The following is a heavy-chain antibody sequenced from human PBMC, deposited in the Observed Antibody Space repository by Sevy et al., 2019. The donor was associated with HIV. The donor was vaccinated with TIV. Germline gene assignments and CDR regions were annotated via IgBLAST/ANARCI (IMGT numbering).Heavy chain of an antibody. V-gene: IGHV3-23*01. D-gene: IGHD6-19*01. CDR1: GFTFDNYA. Sequence: GGSLRLSCAASGFTFDNYAMNWVRQAPGKGLEWVLGISGSGESTYYADSVKGRFIISRDSSKNTVYLQMNSLRAEDTAIYYCAQDQEVTGWYSEFFHHWGQGTLVTVSS. CDR2: ISGSGEST. CDR3: AQDQEVTGWYSEFFHH. J-gene: IGHJ1*01.